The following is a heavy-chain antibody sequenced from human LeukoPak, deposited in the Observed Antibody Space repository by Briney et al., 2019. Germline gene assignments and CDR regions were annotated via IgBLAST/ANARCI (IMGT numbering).Heavy chain of an antibody. J-gene: IGHJ6*02. CDR3: ARSQYYGMDV. Sequence: ASVKVSCKASGYTFTSYYMHWVRQAPGQGLERMGMINPTGGSTSNAQTFQGRVTMTRDTSTSTVYMELSSLRSEDTAVYYCARSQYYGMDVWGQGTTVTVSS. V-gene: IGHV1-46*01. CDR2: INPTGGST. CDR1: GYTFTSYY.